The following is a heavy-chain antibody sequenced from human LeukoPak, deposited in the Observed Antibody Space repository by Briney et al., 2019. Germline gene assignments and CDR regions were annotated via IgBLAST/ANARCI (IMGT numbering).Heavy chain of an antibody. D-gene: IGHD2-2*02. CDR1: GFSFSNYA. J-gene: IGHJ4*02. CDR2: IGSDGDTT. CDR3: ARYHCTSSSCYRAYDY. V-gene: IGHV3-23*01. Sequence: PGGSLRLSCAASGFSFSNYAMTWVRQAPGKGLEWVSRIGSDGDTTYYAVSVRGRFTISRDNSESTLYLQMNSLRAEDTAVYYCARYHCTSSSCYRAYDYWGQGSLVIVSS.